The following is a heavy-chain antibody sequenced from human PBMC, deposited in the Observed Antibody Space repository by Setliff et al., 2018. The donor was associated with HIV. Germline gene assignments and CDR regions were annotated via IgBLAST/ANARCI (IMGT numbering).Heavy chain of an antibody. J-gene: IGHJ6*02. CDR1: GFTFRNYK. CDR3: ARDYSLGNFYLGYYYYHGMDV. Sequence: PGGSLRLSCAASGFTFRNYKFNWVRQAPGRGLEWVSSISIGSGGAIDYADSVQGRFTISRDNSKNSLYLQMNSLGVEDPAVYYCARDYSLGNFYLGYYYYHGMDVWGQGTTVTVSS. D-gene: IGHD3-10*01. CDR2: ISIGSGGAI. V-gene: IGHV3-48*03.